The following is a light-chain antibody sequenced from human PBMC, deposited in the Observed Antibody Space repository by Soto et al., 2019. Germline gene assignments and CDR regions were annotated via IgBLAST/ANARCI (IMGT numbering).Light chain of an antibody. CDR3: CLYGGFTTGV. CDR1: STGIGSYDL. CDR2: ETT. J-gene: IGLJ3*02. V-gene: IGLV2-23*01. Sequence: QSVLTQPASVSGSPGQSITISCTGPSTGIGSYDLVSWYRQHPGKAPQLMIYETTKRPSGVSNRFSASRSGNTASLTISGLQAEDEADYYCCLYGGFTTGVFGGGTKVTVL.